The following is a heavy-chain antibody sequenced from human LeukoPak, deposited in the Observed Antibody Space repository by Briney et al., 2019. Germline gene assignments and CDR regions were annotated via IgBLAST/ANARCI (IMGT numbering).Heavy chain of an antibody. CDR3: AKYGIVVAGKGLPDW. Sequence: GGSLRLSCAASGLTFSSYAMHWVRQAPGKGLEWVAVISYDGSNKYYADSVRGRFTISRDNSKNTLYVQMNSLRAEDTAVYFCAKYGIVVAGKGLPDWWGQGTLVTVSS. CDR2: ISYDGSNK. D-gene: IGHD6-19*01. CDR1: GLTFSSYA. J-gene: IGHJ4*02. V-gene: IGHV3-30-3*02.